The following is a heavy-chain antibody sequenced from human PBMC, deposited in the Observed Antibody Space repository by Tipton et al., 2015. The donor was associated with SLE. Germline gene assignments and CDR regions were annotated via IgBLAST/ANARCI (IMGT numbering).Heavy chain of an antibody. D-gene: IGHD1-7*01. V-gene: IGHV4-4*02. Sequence: TLSLTCAVPGGSIISSSWWGWVRQPPGKGLEWIGDIYHSENPNYNPSLKSRVTISIDKSKNQFSLKLTSVTAADTAVYHCTRVPRYNWNYIADWGQGTLVSVSS. CDR1: GGSIISSSW. CDR2: IYHSENP. CDR3: TRVPRYNWNYIAD. J-gene: IGHJ4*02.